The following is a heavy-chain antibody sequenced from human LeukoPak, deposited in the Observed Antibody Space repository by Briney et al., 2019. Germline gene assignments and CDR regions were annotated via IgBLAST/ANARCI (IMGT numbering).Heavy chain of an antibody. D-gene: IGHD3-22*01. CDR3: ARDIRYYDYSGFYY. CDR2: ISHDESNK. V-gene: IGHV3-30*04. Sequence: GGSLRLSCAASGFTFSSYAMHWVRQAPGKGLEWVAVISHDESNKYYADSVKGRFTISRDNSKNTLYLQVNSLRAEDTAVYYCARDIRYYDYSGFYYWGQGTLVTVSS. CDR1: GFTFSSYA. J-gene: IGHJ4*02.